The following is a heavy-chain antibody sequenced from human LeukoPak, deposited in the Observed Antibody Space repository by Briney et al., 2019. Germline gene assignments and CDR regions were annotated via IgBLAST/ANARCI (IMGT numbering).Heavy chain of an antibody. V-gene: IGHV4-39*07. CDR3: ARDQVYSWFYY. CDR1: GDSIRSRDYY. J-gene: IGHJ4*02. CDR2: IYYLGRT. Sequence: SETLSLTCTVSGDSIRSRDYYWGRIRQPPVKGLEWIGNIYYLGRTYYNPSLKSRVTLSVDTSKDQFSLKVNSVTAADTAVYYCARDQVYSWFYYWGQGTLVIVSS. D-gene: IGHD5-18*01.